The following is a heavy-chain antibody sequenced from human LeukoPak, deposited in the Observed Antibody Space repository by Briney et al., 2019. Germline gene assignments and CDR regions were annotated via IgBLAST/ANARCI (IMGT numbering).Heavy chain of an antibody. CDR1: GYSISSDYY. J-gene: IGHJ5*02. V-gene: IGHV4-38-2*02. D-gene: IGHD3-10*01. CDR3: ARDGSGIGRFDP. Sequence: PSETLSLTCTVSGYSISSDYYWAWIRQPPGKGLEWIGSIYHSGSTYYNPSLKSRVTLSVDTSKKQFSLKLSSVTAADTAVYYCARDGSGIGRFDPWGQGTLVTVSS. CDR2: IYHSGST.